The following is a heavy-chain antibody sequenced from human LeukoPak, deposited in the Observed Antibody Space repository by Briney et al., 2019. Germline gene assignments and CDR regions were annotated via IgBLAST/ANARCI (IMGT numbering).Heavy chain of an antibody. CDR2: ISSSSSYI. J-gene: IGHJ5*02. V-gene: IGHV3-21*01. CDR1: GFTFSSYA. Sequence: PGGSLRLSCAASGFTFSSYAMSWVRQAPGKGLEWVSSISSSSSYIYYADSVKGRFTISRDNAKNSLYLQMNSLRAEDTAVYYCARVQGLLAVAGTGNWFDPWGQGTLVTVSS. CDR3: ARVQGLLAVAGTGNWFDP. D-gene: IGHD6-19*01.